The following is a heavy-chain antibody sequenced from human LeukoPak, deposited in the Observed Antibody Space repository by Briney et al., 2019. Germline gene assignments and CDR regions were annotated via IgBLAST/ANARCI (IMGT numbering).Heavy chain of an antibody. V-gene: IGHV1-18*01. CDR1: RYSFSSFG. J-gene: IGHJ3*01. CDR3: ARHREYVVDV. Sequence: ASVKVSCKASRYSFSSFGVSWGREAPGQGLEWMGWISTSKGNTIYAQKFQDRVIMTRDTSTSTAYMELRRLRSDDTAVSYCARHREYVVDVWGQGTRVTVSP. CDR2: ISTSKGNT. D-gene: IGHD3-10*01.